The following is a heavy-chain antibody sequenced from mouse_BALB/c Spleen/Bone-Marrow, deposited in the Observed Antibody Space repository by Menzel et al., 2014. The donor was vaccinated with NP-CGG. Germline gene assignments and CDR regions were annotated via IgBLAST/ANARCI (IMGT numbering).Heavy chain of an antibody. CDR2: ISTYSGNT. V-gene: IGHV1-67*01. CDR1: GYTFTDYA. J-gene: IGHJ4*01. CDR3: ARRTTGYAMDY. Sequence: FQLQQSGPELVRPGVSVKISCKGSGYTFTDYAIHWVKQSPAKSLEWIGVISTYSGNTKYNQKFKDKATMTVDKSSSTAYMELARLTSEDSAIYYCARRTTGYAMDYWGQGTSVTVSS.